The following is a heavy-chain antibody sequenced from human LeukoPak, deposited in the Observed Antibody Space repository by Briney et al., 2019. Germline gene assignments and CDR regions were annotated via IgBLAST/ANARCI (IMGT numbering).Heavy chain of an antibody. CDR3: ARDRRLRFLEWSSIGYFQH. Sequence: GASVKVSCKASGYTFTSYYMHWVRQAPGQGLEWMGGIRTYDDNANYAERLQGRVTMTTDTSTSTAYMELRSLGSDDTAVYYCARDRRLRFLEWSSIGYFQHWGQGTLVTVSS. V-gene: IGHV1-18*04. D-gene: IGHD3-3*01. CDR2: IRTYDDNA. CDR1: GYTFTSYY. J-gene: IGHJ1*01.